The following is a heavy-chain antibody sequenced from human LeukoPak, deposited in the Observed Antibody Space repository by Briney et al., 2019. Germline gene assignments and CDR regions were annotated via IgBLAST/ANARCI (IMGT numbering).Heavy chain of an antibody. CDR1: GGSISSYY. D-gene: IGHD6-19*01. Sequence: KPSETLSLTCTVSGGSISSYYWSWIRQPPGKGLEWIGYIHYSGSTNYNPSLKSRVTISVDTSKNQFSLKLSSVTAADTAVYYCARDQVAVAGMGFDYWGQGTLVTVSS. V-gene: IGHV4-59*01. CDR3: ARDQVAVAGMGFDY. CDR2: IHYSGST. J-gene: IGHJ4*02.